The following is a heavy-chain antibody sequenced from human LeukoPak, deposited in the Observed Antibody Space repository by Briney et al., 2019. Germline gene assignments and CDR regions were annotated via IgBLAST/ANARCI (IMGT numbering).Heavy chain of an antibody. V-gene: IGHV4-39*01. J-gene: IGHJ4*02. CDR2: IYYSGST. Sequence: SETLSLTCTVSGVDIIRSNYYWAWIRQPPGKGLEWIGGIYYSGSTYYNPSLKSRVTISVDTSKNQFSLKLSSVTAADTAVYYCAKQSRRIIMSCLDYWGQGTLVTVSS. D-gene: IGHD3-10*02. CDR3: AKQSRRIIMSCLDY. CDR1: GVDIIRSNYY.